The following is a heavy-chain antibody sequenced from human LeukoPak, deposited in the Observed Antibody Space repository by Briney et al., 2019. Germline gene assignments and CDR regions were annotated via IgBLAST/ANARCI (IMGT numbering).Heavy chain of an antibody. CDR3: VTDQTGRHPYFFDY. J-gene: IGHJ4*02. Sequence: GGSLRLSCAASGFNFSTYWMTWVRQVPGKGLEWVANIKEDGSEIYYVDAVKGRFSISRDNAKTSLYLQMNSLSVADTAVYYCVTDQTGRHPYFFDYWGQGTLVTVSP. CDR2: IKEDGSEI. V-gene: IGHV3-7*01. CDR1: GFNFSTYW. D-gene: IGHD3-10*01.